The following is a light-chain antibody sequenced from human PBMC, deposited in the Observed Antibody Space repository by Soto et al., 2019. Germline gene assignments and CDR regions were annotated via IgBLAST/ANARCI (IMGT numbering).Light chain of an antibody. CDR2: DVS. CDR1: SSYVGGYNY. Sequence: QSALTQPASVSGSPGQSITISCTGTSSYVGGYNYVSWYQQHPGKAPKLMIYDVSNRPSGVSNLFAGSKSGNTASLTISGLQAEDEADYYCSSYTSSSTLMVFGGGTKLTVL. CDR3: SSYTSSSTLMV. J-gene: IGLJ2*01. V-gene: IGLV2-14*01.